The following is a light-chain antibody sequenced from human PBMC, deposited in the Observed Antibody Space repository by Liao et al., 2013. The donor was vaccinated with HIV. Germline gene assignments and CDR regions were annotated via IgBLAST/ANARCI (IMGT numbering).Light chain of an antibody. J-gene: IGLJ1*01. CDR2: SDS. CDR3: QAWDSSTHNYV. V-gene: IGLV3-21*01. Sequence: SYVMTQPPSVSVVPGQTATITCEGDNIRGKSVHWYQQKPGQAPVLVIFSDSDRPSGVPERFSGSNSGNTATLTISGTQAMDEADYYCQAWDSSTHNYVFGTGTKVTVL. CDR1: NIRGKS.